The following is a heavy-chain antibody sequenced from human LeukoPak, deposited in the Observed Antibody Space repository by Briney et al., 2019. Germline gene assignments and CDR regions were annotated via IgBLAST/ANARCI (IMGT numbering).Heavy chain of an antibody. J-gene: IGHJ4*02. CDR3: ARFPPYYYDSSGYYPLGY. Sequence: SETLSLNCTVSGGSISSYYWRWIRQPPGKGLEWIGYIYYSGSTNYNPSLKSRVTISVDTSKNQFSLKLSSVTAADTAVYYCARFPPYYYDSSGYYPLGYWGQGTLVTVSS. V-gene: IGHV4-59*08. D-gene: IGHD3-22*01. CDR2: IYYSGST. CDR1: GGSISSYY.